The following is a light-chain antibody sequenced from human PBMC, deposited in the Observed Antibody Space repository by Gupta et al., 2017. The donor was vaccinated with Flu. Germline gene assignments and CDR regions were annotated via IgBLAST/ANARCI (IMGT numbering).Light chain of an antibody. CDR2: EVT. CDR3: SSYRNSGTPWV. CDR1: SRDVGTNNY. Sequence: ITSSCTGTSRDVGTNNYVSWYQQHPGKAPKLMSYEVTNRPSGVSNRFSGSKSGNTASLTISGLQAEDEADYYCSSYRNSGTPWVFGGGTRVTV. J-gene: IGLJ3*02. V-gene: IGLV2-14*01.